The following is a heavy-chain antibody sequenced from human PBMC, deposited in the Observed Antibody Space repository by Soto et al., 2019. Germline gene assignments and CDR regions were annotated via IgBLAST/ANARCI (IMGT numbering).Heavy chain of an antibody. CDR2: INPNGGST. CDR3: ASDLAVADY. Sequence: WVRQAPGQGLEWIGIINPNGGSTNYAQKFRGRVTMARDTSTSTVYMDLSSLRSDYTAVYYIASDLAVADYWGKGTPVIGSP. D-gene: IGHD2-15*01. V-gene: IGHV1-46*01. J-gene: IGHJ4*02.